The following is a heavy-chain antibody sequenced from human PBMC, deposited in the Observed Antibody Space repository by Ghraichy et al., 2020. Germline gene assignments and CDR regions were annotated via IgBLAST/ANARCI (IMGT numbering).Heavy chain of an antibody. V-gene: IGHV1-69*06. J-gene: IGHJ4*02. CDR3: ARCLGERGYRSGLSNLDY. D-gene: IGHD6-19*01. CDR2: IIPFFGTA. Sequence: SVKVSCKASGGTFSKYAISWVRQAPGQGLEWMGGIIPFFGTANYAQKFQDRVTITADKSTSTAYLELSSLRSEDTALYYCARCLGERGYRSGLSNLDYWGQGTLVTVSS. CDR1: GGTFSKYA.